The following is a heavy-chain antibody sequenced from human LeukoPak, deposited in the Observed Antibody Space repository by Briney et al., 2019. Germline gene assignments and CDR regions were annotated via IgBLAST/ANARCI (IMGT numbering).Heavy chain of an antibody. D-gene: IGHD3-22*01. J-gene: IGHJ4*02. CDR3: AGGPPEDTSSGY. CDR1: GGTFSSYA. Sequence: GASVKVSCKASGGTFSSYAISWVRQAPGQGLEWMGWMRPKKSDTGYARKFQDRVTLTWNISTDTAYMELNSLTAEDTAVYFCAGGPPEDTSSGYWGQGTLVTVSS. CDR2: MRPKKSDT. V-gene: IGHV1-8*02.